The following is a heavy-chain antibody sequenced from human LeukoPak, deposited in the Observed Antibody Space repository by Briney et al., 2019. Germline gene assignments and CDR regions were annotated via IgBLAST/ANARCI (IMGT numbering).Heavy chain of an antibody. V-gene: IGHV3-7*01. CDR2: INRDGSDK. CDR3: ARYSGNPTSFEY. Sequence: PGGSLRLSCAASGFIFSNFWMSWVRQAPGKGLEWLANINRDGSDKHYLDSVKGRFTISRDNGKNLLYLQMTSLRAEDTAVYFCARYSGNPTSFEYWGQGSLVTVSS. J-gene: IGHJ4*02. CDR1: GFIFSNFW. D-gene: IGHD4-23*01.